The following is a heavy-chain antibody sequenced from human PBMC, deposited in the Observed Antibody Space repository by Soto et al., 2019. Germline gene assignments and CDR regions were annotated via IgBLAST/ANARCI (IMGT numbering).Heavy chain of an antibody. Sequence: SVKVSCKASGYTFTGYYMHWVRQAPGQGLEWMGWINPNSGGTNYAQKFQGRVTMTRDTSISTAYMELSRLRSDDTAVYYCARGSIAVAGLYGMDVWGQGTTVTVSS. CDR1: GYTFTGYY. D-gene: IGHD6-19*01. J-gene: IGHJ6*02. V-gene: IGHV1-2*02. CDR3: ARGSIAVAGLYGMDV. CDR2: INPNSGGT.